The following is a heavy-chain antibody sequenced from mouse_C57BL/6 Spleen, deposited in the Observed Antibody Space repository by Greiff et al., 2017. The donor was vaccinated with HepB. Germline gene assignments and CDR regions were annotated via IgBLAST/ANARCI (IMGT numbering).Heavy chain of an antibody. V-gene: IGHV1-18*01. CDR2: INPNNGGT. D-gene: IGHD1-1*01. CDR1: GYTFTDYN. CDR3: ARDSYYYGSSHWYFDV. J-gene: IGHJ1*03. Sequence: EVQLQQSGPELVKPGASVKIPCKASGYTFTDYNMDWVKQSHGKSLEWIGDINPNNGGTIYNQKFKGKATLTVDKSSSTAYMELRSLTSEDTAVYYCARDSYYYGSSHWYFDVWGTGTTVTVSS.